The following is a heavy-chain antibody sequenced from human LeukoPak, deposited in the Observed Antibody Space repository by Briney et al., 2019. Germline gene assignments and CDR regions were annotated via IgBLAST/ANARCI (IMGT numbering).Heavy chain of an antibody. V-gene: IGHV3-21*01. CDR2: ITSTSSYI. J-gene: IGHJ4*02. Sequence: GGSLTLSCAASGFTFSSYSMNWVRQAPGKGLEWVSCITSTSSYIYYADSVKGRFTISRDNAKNSLYLQMNSLRAEDTAVYYCARRMYYSASDSTLAKSIDYWGQGTLVTVSS. CDR3: ARRMYYSASDSTLAKSIDY. CDR1: GFTFSSYS. D-gene: IGHD3-10*01.